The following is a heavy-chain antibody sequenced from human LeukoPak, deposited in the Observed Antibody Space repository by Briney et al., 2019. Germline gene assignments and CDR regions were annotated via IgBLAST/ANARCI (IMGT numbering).Heavy chain of an antibody. Sequence: ASVKVSCKASGYTFTGYYMHWVRQAPGQGLEWMGWINPNSGGTNYAQKFQGRVTMTRDTSISTAYMELSRLRSDDTAVYYCAGLGYCSSTSCHNWGQGTLVTVSS. D-gene: IGHD2-2*02. J-gene: IGHJ4*02. V-gene: IGHV1-2*02. CDR2: INPNSGGT. CDR1: GYTFTGYY. CDR3: AGLGYCSSTSCHN.